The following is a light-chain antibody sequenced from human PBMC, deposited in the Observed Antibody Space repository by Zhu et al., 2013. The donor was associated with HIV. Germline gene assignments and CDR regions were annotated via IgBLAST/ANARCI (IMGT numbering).Light chain of an antibody. V-gene: IGKV1-27*01. CDR1: QGIGNY. Sequence: DIQMTQSPSSLSASIGDRVTITCRASQGIGNYLAWYQQRPGKPPKLLISATSTLQSGVPSRFSGSGSGTEFTLTISGLQPDDFTTYYCQEYNTPMYTFGQGTKLEI. CDR2: ATS. J-gene: IGKJ2*01. CDR3: QEYNTPMYT.